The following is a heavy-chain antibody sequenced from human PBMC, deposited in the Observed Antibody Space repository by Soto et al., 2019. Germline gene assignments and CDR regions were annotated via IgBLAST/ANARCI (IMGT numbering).Heavy chain of an antibody. D-gene: IGHD3-9*01. CDR2: ISGSGGST. CDR1: GFTFSSYA. CDR3: AKDAATALLRYFDWLLDY. V-gene: IGHV3-23*01. Sequence: GGSLRLSCAASGFTFSSYAMSWVRQAPGKGLEWVSAISGSGGSTYYADSVKGRCTISRDNSKNTLYLQMNSLRAEDTAVYYCAKDAATALLRYFDWLLDYWGQGTLVTVSS. J-gene: IGHJ4*02.